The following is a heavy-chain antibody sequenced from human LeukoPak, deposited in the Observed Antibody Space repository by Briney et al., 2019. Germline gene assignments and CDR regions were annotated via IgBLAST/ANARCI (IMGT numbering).Heavy chain of an antibody. CDR1: GYTFTSYY. CDR3: ARQISGYDYVFDY. CDR2: IIPIFGTA. J-gene: IGHJ4*02. Sequence: SVKVSCKASGYTFTSYYMHWVRQAPGQGLEWMGGIIPIFGTANYAQKFQGRVTITADESTSTAYMELSSLRSEDTAVYYCARQISGYDYVFDYWGQGTLVTVSS. V-gene: IGHV1-69*13. D-gene: IGHD5-12*01.